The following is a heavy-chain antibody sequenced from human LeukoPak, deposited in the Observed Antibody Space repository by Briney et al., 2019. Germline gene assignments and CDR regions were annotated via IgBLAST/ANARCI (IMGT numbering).Heavy chain of an antibody. J-gene: IGHJ5*02. Sequence: SETLSLTCAVYGGSFSAYYWNWIRQTPGKGLEWIGEINHSGSTDHNPSLKSRVTISVDTSKNQFSLKLTSVTAADTAVYYCARGGWWDNWNRFDPWGQGTLVTVSS. CDR3: ARGGWWDNWNRFDP. CDR2: INHSGST. D-gene: IGHD1-1*01. CDR1: GGSFSAYY. V-gene: IGHV4-34*01.